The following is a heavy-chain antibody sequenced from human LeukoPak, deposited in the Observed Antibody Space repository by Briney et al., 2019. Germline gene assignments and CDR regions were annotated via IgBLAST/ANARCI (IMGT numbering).Heavy chain of an antibody. D-gene: IGHD4-17*01. CDR3: ARNTVTKNLYYYYYMDV. J-gene: IGHJ6*03. CDR1: GGSISSGSYY. V-gene: IGHV4-61*02. CDR2: IYTSGST. Sequence: SSETLSLTCTVSGGSISSGSYYWSWIRQPDGKGLEWIGRIYTSGSTNYNPSLKSRVTISVDTSKNQFSLKLSSVTAADTAVYYCARNTVTKNLYYYYYMDVWGKGTTVTVSS.